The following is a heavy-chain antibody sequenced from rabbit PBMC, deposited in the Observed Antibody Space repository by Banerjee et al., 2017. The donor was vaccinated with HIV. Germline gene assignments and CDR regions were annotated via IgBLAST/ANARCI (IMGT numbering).Heavy chain of an antibody. CDR1: GFSFSSGYD. J-gene: IGHJ4*01. Sequence: LEESGGDLVKPGASLTLTCKASGFSFSSGYDMCWVRQAPGKGLEWIGCIDTSDDNAYYASWAKGRFTISKASSTTVTLQMTSLTAADTATYFCARAQSGAISYGFNLWGPGTLVTVS. D-gene: IGHD6-1*01. CDR3: ARAQSGAISYGFNL. CDR2: IDTSDDNA. V-gene: IGHV1S40*01.